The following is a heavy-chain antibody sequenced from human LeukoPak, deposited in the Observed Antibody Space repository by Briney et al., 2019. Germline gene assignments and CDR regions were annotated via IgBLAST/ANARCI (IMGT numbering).Heavy chain of an antibody. Sequence: GGSLRPSCAASGFTFSSYSMNWVRQAPGKGLEWVSSIDPSSYYIYYGDSVKGRSAISRDNAKNTLYLQMNSLRAEDTAVYYCAKDSSHYYDSSGEDYWGQGTLVTVSS. J-gene: IGHJ4*02. D-gene: IGHD3-22*01. CDR3: AKDSSHYYDSSGEDY. CDR2: IDPSSYYI. V-gene: IGHV3-21*01. CDR1: GFTFSSYS.